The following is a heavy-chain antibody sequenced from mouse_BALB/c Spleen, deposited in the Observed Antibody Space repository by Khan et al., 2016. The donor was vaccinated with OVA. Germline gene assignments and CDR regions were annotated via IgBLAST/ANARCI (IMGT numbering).Heavy chain of an antibody. D-gene: IGHD6-1*01. CDR1: GLNIKDTY. CDR2: IDPPNGNT. V-gene: IGHV14-3*02. Sequence: VQLQQSGAELVKSGATVKLSCTASGLNIKDTYMHWLKQLPEKGLEWIGRIDPPNGNTKYDPNFQGKATITVETSSNTAYLQCSSPTSEDTAVYDGARIARKWGQGTTLTVSS. CDR3: ARIARK. J-gene: IGHJ2*01.